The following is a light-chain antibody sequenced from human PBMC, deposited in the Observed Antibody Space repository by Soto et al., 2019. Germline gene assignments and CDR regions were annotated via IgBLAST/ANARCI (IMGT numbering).Light chain of an antibody. V-gene: IGKV4-1*01. CDR3: QQYYSTPQT. J-gene: IGKJ1*01. Sequence: DIVMTQFPDSLAVSLGERATINCKSSQSVLYSSNNKNYLAWYQQKPGQPPKLLIYWASTRESGVPDRISGSGSGTDFTRTISTLQAEDVAVYYCQQYYSTPQTFGQGTNVEIK. CDR1: QSVLYSSNNKNY. CDR2: WAS.